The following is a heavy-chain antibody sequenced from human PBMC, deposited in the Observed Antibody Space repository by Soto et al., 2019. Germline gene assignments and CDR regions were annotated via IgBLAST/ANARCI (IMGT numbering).Heavy chain of an antibody. Sequence: ASVKVSCKASGYTFTSYAMHWVRQAPGQRLEWMGWINAGNGNTKYPQKFQGRVTITRDTSASTAYMELSSLRSEDTAVYYCARYDYGDYYHYYYGMDVWGQGTTVTVSS. D-gene: IGHD4-17*01. CDR2: INAGNGNT. CDR1: GYTFTSYA. V-gene: IGHV1-3*01. J-gene: IGHJ6*02. CDR3: ARYDYGDYYHYYYGMDV.